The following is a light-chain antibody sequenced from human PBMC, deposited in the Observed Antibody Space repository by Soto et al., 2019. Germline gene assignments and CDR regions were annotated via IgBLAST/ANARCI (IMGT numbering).Light chain of an antibody. CDR3: SSYAGSNNFV. CDR2: EVS. CDR1: SSDVGGYNY. J-gene: IGLJ1*01. Sequence: ALTQLASAKRLHRRARTITKNRTSSDVGGYNYVSWHQQHPGKAPKLMIYEVSKRPSGVPDRFSGSKSGNTASLIVSGLQAEDEADYYCSSYAGSNNFVFGTGTKVTVL. V-gene: IGLV2-8*02.